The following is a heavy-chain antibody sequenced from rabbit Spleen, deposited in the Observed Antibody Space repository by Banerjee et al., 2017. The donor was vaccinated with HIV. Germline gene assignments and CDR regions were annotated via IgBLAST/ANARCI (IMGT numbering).Heavy chain of an antibody. Sequence: QEQLVESGGGLVQPEGSLTLTCKASGFDFSSNAMCWVRQAPGKGLEWIGCIFTGSDNTYCASWVNGRFTISKISSTTVTLQMTSLTSADTAPYFCARRLSYFDLWGPGTLVTVS. CDR1: GFDFSSNA. CDR3: ARRLSYFDL. V-gene: IGHV1S47*01. CDR2: IFTGSDNT. J-gene: IGHJ4*01. D-gene: IGHD4-1*01.